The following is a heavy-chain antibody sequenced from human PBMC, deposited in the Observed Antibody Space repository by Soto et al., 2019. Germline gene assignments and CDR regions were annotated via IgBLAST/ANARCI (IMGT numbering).Heavy chain of an antibody. CDR1: GFTFSSYA. D-gene: IGHD3-3*01. J-gene: IGHJ6*02. CDR3: AKVIDDFSLYYGMDV. CDR2: ISGSGGST. Sequence: PGGSLRLSCAASGFTFSSYAMSWVRQPPGKGLEWVSAISGSGGSTYYADSVKGRFTISRDNSKNTLYLQMNSLRAEDTAVYYCAKVIDDFSLYYGMDVWGQGTTVTVSS. V-gene: IGHV3-23*01.